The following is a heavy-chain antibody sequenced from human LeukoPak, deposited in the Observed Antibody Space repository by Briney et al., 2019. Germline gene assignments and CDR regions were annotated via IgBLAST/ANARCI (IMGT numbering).Heavy chain of an antibody. CDR3: AKSKQQLVRVDYYYYMDV. Sequence: GGSLRLSCAASGFTFSSYAMSWVRQAPGKALEWVSAISGSGGSTYYADSVKGRFTISRDNSKNTLYLQMNSLRAEDTAVYYCAKSKQQLVRVDYYYYMDVWGKGTTVTVSS. V-gene: IGHV3-23*01. D-gene: IGHD6-13*01. CDR1: GFTFSSYA. CDR2: ISGSGGST. J-gene: IGHJ6*03.